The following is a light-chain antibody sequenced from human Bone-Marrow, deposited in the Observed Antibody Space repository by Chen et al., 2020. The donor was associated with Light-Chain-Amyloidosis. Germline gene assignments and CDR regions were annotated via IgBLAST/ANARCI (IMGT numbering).Light chain of an antibody. CDR2: RDT. J-gene: IGLJ2*01. Sequence: SYDLTQPPSVSVSPGQTARITCSGDDLPTKYAYWYQQKTGQAPVLVINRDTERPSGISERFSGSSSGTTATLTISGVQAEDEADYHCQSADSSGTYEVIFGGGTKLTVL. CDR1: DLPTKY. CDR3: QSADSSGTYEVI. V-gene: IGLV3-25*03.